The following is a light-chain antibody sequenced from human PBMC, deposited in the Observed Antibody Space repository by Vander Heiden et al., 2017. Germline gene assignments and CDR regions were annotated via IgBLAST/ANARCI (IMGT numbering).Light chain of an antibody. CDR3: LQDDSYPRS. Sequence: AIRMTKSPSSFSASTGDRVTITCRASQGISSYLGWYQQKPGKAPKRLIYAASTLQSGVPSRFSGSGSGTDFTLTISCLQSEDFATYYCLQDDSYPRSFGQGTKLEIK. V-gene: IGKV1-8*01. J-gene: IGKJ2*03. CDR2: AAS. CDR1: QGISSY.